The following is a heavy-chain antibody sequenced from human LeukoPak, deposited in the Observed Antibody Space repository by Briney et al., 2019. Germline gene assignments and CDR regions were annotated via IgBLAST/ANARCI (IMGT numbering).Heavy chain of an antibody. CDR2: IYYSGST. D-gene: IGHD3-10*01. V-gene: IGHV4-59*01. CDR1: GGSISSYY. CDR3: ARVSITMVRGVIYQQYYFAY. Sequence: SETLSLTCTVSGGSISSYYWSWIRQPPGKGLEWIGYIYYSGSTNYNPSLKSRVTISVDTSKNQFSLKLSSVTAADTAVYYCARVSITMVRGVIYQQYYFAYWGQGTLVTVSS. J-gene: IGHJ4*02.